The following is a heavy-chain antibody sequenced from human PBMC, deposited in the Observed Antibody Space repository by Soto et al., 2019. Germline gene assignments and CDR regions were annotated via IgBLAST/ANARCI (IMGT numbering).Heavy chain of an antibody. CDR3: ARGKKRQRIVVVPAAKGNYYHYGMDG. CDR1: GGTFSSYA. Sequence: SVKVSCKASGGTFSSYAISWVRQAPGQGLEWMGGIIPIFGTANYAQKFQGRVTITADESTSTAYMELSSLRSEDTAVYYCARGKKRQRIVVVPAAKGNYYHYGMDGWG. V-gene: IGHV1-69*13. D-gene: IGHD2-2*01. J-gene: IGHJ6*02. CDR2: IIPIFGTA.